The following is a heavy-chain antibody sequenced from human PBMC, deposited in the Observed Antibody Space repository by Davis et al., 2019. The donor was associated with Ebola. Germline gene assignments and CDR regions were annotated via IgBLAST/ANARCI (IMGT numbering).Heavy chain of an antibody. CDR2: ISASGGAT. CDR3: AKDLTSYYGSGDFFDY. V-gene: IGHV3-23*01. CDR1: GFLFSSYA. Sequence: GESLKISCAASGFLFSSYAMSWVRQAPGRGLEWVSSISASGGATFYADSVKGRIVMSRDNSNDTLSLRMNNLRAEDTAIYYCAKDLTSYYGSGDFFDYWGQGILVTVSS. D-gene: IGHD3-10*01. J-gene: IGHJ4*02.